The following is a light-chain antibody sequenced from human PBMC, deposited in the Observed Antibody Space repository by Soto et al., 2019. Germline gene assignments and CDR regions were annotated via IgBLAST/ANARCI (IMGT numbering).Light chain of an antibody. J-gene: IGKJ5*01. CDR2: DAS. CDR3: QQRSNWPIT. CDR1: QSVSSY. V-gene: IGKV3-11*01. Sequence: EIVMTQSPATLSVSPGERPTLTCRASQSVSSYLAWYQQKPGQAPRLLIYDASNRATGIPARFSGSGSGTDFTLTISSLEPEDFAVYYCQQRSNWPITFGQGTRLEIK.